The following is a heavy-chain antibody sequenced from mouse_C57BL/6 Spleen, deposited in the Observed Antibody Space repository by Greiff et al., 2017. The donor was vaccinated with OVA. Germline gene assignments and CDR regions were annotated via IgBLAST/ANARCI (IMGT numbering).Heavy chain of an antibody. CDR1: GYTFTSYW. J-gene: IGHJ3*01. V-gene: IGHV1-69*01. CDR3: ARSDYSNFAWFAY. CDR2: IDPSDSYT. D-gene: IGHD2-5*01. Sequence: VKLQQPGAELVMPGASVKLSCKASGYTFTSYWMHWVKQRPGQGLEWIGEIDPSDSYTNYNQKFKGKSTLTVDKSSSTAYMQLSSLTSEDSAVYYCARSDYSNFAWFAYWGQGTLVTVSA.